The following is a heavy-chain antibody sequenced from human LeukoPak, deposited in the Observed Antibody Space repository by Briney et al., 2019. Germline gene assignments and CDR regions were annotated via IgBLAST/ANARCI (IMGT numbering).Heavy chain of an antibody. Sequence: GGSLRLSCAASGFTFSSYGMHWVRQAPGKGLEWVAVIWYDGSNTYYADSVKGRFTISRDNSKNTLYLQMNSLRAEDTAVYYCARDSSGWSLDYWGQGTLVTVSS. CDR1: GFTFSSYG. V-gene: IGHV3-33*01. D-gene: IGHD6-19*01. CDR2: IWYDGSNT. CDR3: ARDSSGWSLDY. J-gene: IGHJ4*02.